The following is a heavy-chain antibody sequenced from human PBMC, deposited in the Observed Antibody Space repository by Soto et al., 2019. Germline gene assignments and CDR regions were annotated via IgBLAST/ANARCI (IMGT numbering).Heavy chain of an antibody. J-gene: IGHJ2*01. Sequence: QVQLVESGGCVVQPGRSLRLSCAASGFPFYTYAMHWVRKAPGKGLEWVAVISYAGDTKYSADSVQGRFTISRDNSNNALYLQMSSLRPEDTAVYSCARSPATYDYGGNSVFWYFDLWGRGTPVTVSS. D-gene: IGHD4-17*01. V-gene: IGHV3-30*15. CDR3: ARSPATYDYGGNSVFWYFDL. CDR2: ISYAGDTK. CDR1: GFPFYTYA.